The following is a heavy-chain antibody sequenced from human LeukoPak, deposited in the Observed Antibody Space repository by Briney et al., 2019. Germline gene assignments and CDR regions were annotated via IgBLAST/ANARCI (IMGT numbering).Heavy chain of an antibody. CDR3: AKDITYSYSGSGWYYFDY. D-gene: IGHD6-19*01. CDR1: GFTFSSYS. J-gene: IGHJ4*02. Sequence: PGGSLRLSCAASGFTFSSYSMNWVRQAPGKGLEWVSGISWNSGSIGYADSVKGRFTISRDNAKNSLYLQMNSLRAEDTASYYCAKDITYSYSGSGWYYFDYWGQGTLVTVSS. V-gene: IGHV3-9*01. CDR2: ISWNSGSI.